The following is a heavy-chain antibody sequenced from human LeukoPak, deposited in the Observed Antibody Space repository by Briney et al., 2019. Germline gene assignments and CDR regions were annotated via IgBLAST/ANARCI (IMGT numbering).Heavy chain of an antibody. CDR3: ARRSGLMVRGVKGGAFDY. CDR2: INHSGST. V-gene: IGHV4-34*01. J-gene: IGHJ4*02. Sequence: SETLSLTCAVYGGSFSGYYWSWIRQPPGKGLEWIGEINHSGSTNYNPSPKGRVTISVDTSKNQSSLKLSSVTAADTAVYYCARRSGLMVRGVKGGAFDYWGQGTLVTVSS. CDR1: GGSFSGYY. D-gene: IGHD3-10*01.